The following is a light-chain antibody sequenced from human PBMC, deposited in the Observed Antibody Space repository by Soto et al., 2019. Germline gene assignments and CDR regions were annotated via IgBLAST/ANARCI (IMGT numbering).Light chain of an antibody. CDR3: QQYDNILT. J-gene: IGKJ4*01. V-gene: IGKV1-33*01. CDR1: QDISNY. Sequence: DIQMTQSPSSLSASVGDRVTITCQASQDISNYLNWYQQKPGKAPKLLIYDASNLETGVPSRLSGSGSGTDFTFTISSMKPEDIATYYCQQYDNILTFGGGTKVDIK. CDR2: DAS.